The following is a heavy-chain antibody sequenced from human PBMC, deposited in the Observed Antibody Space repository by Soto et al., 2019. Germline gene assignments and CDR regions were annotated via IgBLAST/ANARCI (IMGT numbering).Heavy chain of an antibody. D-gene: IGHD3-3*01. Sequence: QVQLQESGPGLVKPSGTLSLTCAVSSGSISSSNWWSGVRQPPGKGLEWIGEIYHSGSTNYNPSLSSRVTISVDKSKNQFSLKLSAVTAADTAVYYCARDPKTRSTIFGVVSWFDPWGQGTLVTVSS. J-gene: IGHJ5*02. CDR1: SGSISSSNW. CDR2: IYHSGST. V-gene: IGHV4-4*02. CDR3: ARDPKTRSTIFGVVSWFDP.